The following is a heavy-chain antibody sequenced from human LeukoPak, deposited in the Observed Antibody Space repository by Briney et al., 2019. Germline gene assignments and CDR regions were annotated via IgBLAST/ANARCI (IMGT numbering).Heavy chain of an antibody. D-gene: IGHD3-22*01. CDR1: GFTFSSYA. Sequence: GGSLRLSCAASGFTFSSYAMSWVGQASGKGLEWVGRIRSKANSYATTDAASVKGRFTISRDDSKNTAYLQMNSLKTEDTAVYYCTRPSYDSSVSGVVYWGQGTLVTVSS. CDR3: TRPSYDSSVSGVVY. CDR2: IRSKANSYAT. V-gene: IGHV3-73*01. J-gene: IGHJ4*02.